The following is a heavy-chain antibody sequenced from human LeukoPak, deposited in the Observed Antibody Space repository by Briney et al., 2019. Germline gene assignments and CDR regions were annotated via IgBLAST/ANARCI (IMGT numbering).Heavy chain of an antibody. CDR1: GYSFTSYW. CDR2: IFPLDSDT. D-gene: IGHD3-10*01. Sequence: GESLKISCKGSGYSFTSYWIGWVRQMPGKGLEWMGIIFPLDSDTRYSPSFQGQVTFSADKSISTAYLQWSSLKASDTAMYFCARTSFVRGVVYWFDPWGQGTQVIVSS. CDR3: ARTSFVRGVVYWFDP. J-gene: IGHJ5*02. V-gene: IGHV5-51*01.